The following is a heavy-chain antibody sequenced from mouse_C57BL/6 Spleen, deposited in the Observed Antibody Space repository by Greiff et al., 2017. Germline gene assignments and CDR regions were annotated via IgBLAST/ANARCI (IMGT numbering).Heavy chain of an antibody. Sequence: EVKLMESGGGLVKPGGSLKLSCAASGFTFSDYGMHWVRQAPEKGLEWVAYISSGSSTIYYADTVKGRFTISRDNAKNTLFLQMTSLRSEDTAMYYCARREIRNWYFDVWGTGTTVTVSS. V-gene: IGHV5-17*01. CDR3: ARREIRNWYFDV. CDR1: GFTFSDYG. D-gene: IGHD2-4*01. CDR2: ISSGSSTI. J-gene: IGHJ1*03.